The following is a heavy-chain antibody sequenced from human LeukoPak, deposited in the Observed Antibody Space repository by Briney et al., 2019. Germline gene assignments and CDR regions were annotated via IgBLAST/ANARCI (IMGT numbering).Heavy chain of an antibody. CDR3: ARDRGNFGARTMHYYFDY. D-gene: IGHD3-10*01. V-gene: IGHV4-59*12. Sequence: PSETLSLTCSVSGGSTTGYFWTWIRQPPGKGPEWIGYVYCKGDTSYSPSLDSRVSISVDTSKKQFSLKLSSVTAADTAVYYCARDRGNFGARTMHYYFDYWGQGTLVTVSS. CDR2: VYCKGDT. J-gene: IGHJ4*02. CDR1: GGSTTGYF.